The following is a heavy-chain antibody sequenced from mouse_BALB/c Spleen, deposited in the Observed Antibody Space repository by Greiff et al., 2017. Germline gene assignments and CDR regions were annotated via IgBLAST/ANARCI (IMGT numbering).Heavy chain of an antibody. J-gene: IGHJ3*01. D-gene: IGHD2-4*01. V-gene: IGHV1S81*02. CDR1: GYTFTSYW. CDR2: INPSNGRT. Sequence: QVQLQQPGAELVKPGASVKLSCKASGYTFTSYWMHWVKQRPGQGLEWIGEINPSNGRTNYNEKFKSKATLTVDKSSSTAYMQLSSLTSEDSAVYYCARDDYPFADWGQGTLVTVSA. CDR3: ARDDYPFAD.